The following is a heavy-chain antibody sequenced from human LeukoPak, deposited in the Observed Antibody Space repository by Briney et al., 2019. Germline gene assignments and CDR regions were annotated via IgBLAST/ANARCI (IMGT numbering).Heavy chain of an antibody. CDR1: GCTISSYY. CDR2: IYYSGST. D-gene: IGHD1-26*01. V-gene: IGHV4-59*08. J-gene: IGHJ4*02. CDR3: ARHGASGSYLYYFDY. Sequence: SETPSLTCTVSGCTISSYYWSWIRQTPGKGLEWIGYIYYSGSTNYNPSFKSRVTISVDTSKNQFSLKLSSVNAADTAVYFCARHGASGSYLYYFDYWGQGTLVTVSS.